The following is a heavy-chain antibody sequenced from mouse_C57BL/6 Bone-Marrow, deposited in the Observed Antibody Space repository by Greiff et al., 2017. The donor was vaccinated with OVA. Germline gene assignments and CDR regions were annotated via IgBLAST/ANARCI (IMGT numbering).Heavy chain of an antibody. CDR1: GFSLSTSGMG. D-gene: IGHD4-1*01. Sequence: QVTLNVCGPGILQSSQTLSLTCSFSGFSLSTSGMGVSWIRQPSGEGLEWLAHIYWDDDKRHNPSLKSRLTITKDTSRNQVFHKITSVDTADTATYDCARDWEDAMDYWGQGTSVTVSS. J-gene: IGHJ4*01. CDR2: IYWDDDK. V-gene: IGHV8-12*01. CDR3: ARDWEDAMDY.